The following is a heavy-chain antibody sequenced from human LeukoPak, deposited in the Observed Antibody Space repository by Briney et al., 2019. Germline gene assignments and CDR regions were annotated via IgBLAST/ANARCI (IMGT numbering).Heavy chain of an antibody. CDR1: GGSFSGYY. CDR2: GFYSGST. Sequence: SETLSLTCAVYGGSFSGYYWSWIRQPPGKGLEWIGSGFYSGSTYYNPSLKSRVTMSVDTSKNQFSLKLTSVTAADTAVYYCARPVRRDILTGFAYWGQGTLVTVSS. V-gene: IGHV4-34*12. CDR3: ARPVRRDILTGFAY. D-gene: IGHD3-9*01. J-gene: IGHJ4*02.